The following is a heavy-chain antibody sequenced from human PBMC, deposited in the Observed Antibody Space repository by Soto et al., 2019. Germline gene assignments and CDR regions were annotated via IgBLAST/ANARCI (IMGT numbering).Heavy chain of an antibody. CDR3: ARDLVDGYDINYYGMDV. Sequence: GASVKVSCKASGYTFTSYYMHWVRQAPGQGLEWMGIINPSGGSTSYAQKFQGRVTMTRDTSTSTVYMELSSLRSEDTAVYYCARDLVDGYDINYYGMDVWGQGTTVTVSS. J-gene: IGHJ6*02. CDR2: INPSGGST. D-gene: IGHD5-12*01. CDR1: GYTFTSYY. V-gene: IGHV1-46*01.